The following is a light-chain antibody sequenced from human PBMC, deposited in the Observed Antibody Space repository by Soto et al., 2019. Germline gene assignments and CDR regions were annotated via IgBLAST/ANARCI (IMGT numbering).Light chain of an antibody. V-gene: IGKV3-20*01. J-gene: IGKJ1*01. Sequence: EIVLTQSPGTLSLSPGERATLSCRASQSVSSSYLAWYQQKPGQAPRLLIYGASSRATGIPDRFSGSGSGTDFTLTISRLEPEDFAVYYCQQSDSGWTFGQGTKVEIK. CDR3: QQSDSGWT. CDR1: QSVSSSY. CDR2: GAS.